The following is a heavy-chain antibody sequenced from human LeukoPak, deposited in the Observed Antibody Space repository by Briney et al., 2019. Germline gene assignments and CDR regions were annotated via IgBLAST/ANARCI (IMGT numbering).Heavy chain of an antibody. J-gene: IGHJ4*02. CDR1: GGTFSSYA. CDR3: ARGEWLRLSVVGGFDY. Sequence: SVKVSCKASGGTFSSYAISWVRQAPGQGLEWMGGIIPIFGTANYAQEFQGRVTITADESTSTAYMELSSLRSEDTAVYYCARGEWLRLSVVGGFDYWGQGTLVTVSS. V-gene: IGHV1-69*01. D-gene: IGHD5-12*01. CDR2: IIPIFGTA.